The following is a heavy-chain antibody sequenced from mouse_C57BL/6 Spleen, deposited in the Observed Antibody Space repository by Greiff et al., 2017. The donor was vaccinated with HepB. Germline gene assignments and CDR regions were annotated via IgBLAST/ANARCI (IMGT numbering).Heavy chain of an antibody. CDR1: GYAFSSSW. CDR3: ARTPPGYYYGSSYVGYFDV. J-gene: IGHJ1*03. V-gene: IGHV1-82*01. Sequence: QVQLQQSGPELVKPGASVKISCKASGYAFSSSWMNWVKQRPGKGLEWIGRIYPGDGDTNYNGKFKGKATLTADKSSSTAYMQLSSLTSEDSAVYFCARTPPGYYYGSSYVGYFDVWGTGTTVTVSS. CDR2: IYPGDGDT. D-gene: IGHD1-1*01.